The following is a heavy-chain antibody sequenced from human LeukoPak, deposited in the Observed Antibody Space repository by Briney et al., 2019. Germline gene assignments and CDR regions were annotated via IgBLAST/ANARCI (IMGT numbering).Heavy chain of an antibody. D-gene: IGHD3-22*01. CDR3: AIDSSGYYRN. Sequence: GGSLRLSCAASGFTFSSYSMNWVRQAPGKGLEWVSSISSSSYIYYADSVKGRFTISRDNAKNSLYPQMNSLRAEDTAVYYCAIDSSGYYRNWGQGTLVTVSS. V-gene: IGHV3-21*01. CDR1: GFTFSSYS. CDR2: ISSSSYI. J-gene: IGHJ4*02.